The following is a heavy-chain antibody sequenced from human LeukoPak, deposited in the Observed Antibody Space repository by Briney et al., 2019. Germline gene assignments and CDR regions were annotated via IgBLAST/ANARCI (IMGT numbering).Heavy chain of an antibody. D-gene: IGHD3-22*01. Sequence: GGSLRLSCVASGFTFSSYWMHWVRQAPGKGLEWVSIISGSGDTTYYADSVKGRFTISRDNSKNTLYLQMNSLRAEDTAVYYCTTYDSSGYYFSHFDYWGQGTLVTVSS. CDR1: GFTFSSYW. J-gene: IGHJ4*02. CDR3: TTYDSSGYYFSHFDY. CDR2: ISGSGDTT. V-gene: IGHV3-23*01.